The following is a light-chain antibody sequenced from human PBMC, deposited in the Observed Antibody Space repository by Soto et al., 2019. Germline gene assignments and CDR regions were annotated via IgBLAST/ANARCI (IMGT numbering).Light chain of an antibody. CDR3: SSYTAFTTYV. V-gene: IGLV6-57*02. Sequence: NFMLTQPHSVSESPGKTVTISCTGSSGSIASNYVQWYQQRPGSAPTTVISENNQRPSGVPDRFSGSKSGNTASLTISGLQAEDEADYYCSSYTAFTTYVFGSGTKLTVL. CDR2: ENN. CDR1: SGSIASNY. J-gene: IGLJ1*01.